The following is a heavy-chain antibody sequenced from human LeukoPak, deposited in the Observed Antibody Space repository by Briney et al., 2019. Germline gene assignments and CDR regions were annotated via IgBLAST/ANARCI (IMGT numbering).Heavy chain of an antibody. CDR2: ISSSTSYI. V-gene: IGHV3-21*04. CDR3: AKESGDIVLLPAATDY. Sequence: GGSLRLSCAASGFTFSSYSMNWIRQAPGKGLEWVSSISSSTSYIYYADSVKGRFTISKDNAKNSLYLQMNSLRAEDTAVYYCAKESGDIVLLPAATDYWGQGTLVTVSS. D-gene: IGHD2-2*01. CDR1: GFTFSSYS. J-gene: IGHJ4*02.